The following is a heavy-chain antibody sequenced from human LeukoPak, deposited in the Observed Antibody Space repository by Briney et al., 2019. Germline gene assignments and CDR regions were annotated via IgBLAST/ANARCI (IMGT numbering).Heavy chain of an antibody. V-gene: IGHV1-2*06. J-gene: IGHJ6*02. CDR1: GYTFTGYY. Sequence: ASVKVSCKASGYTFTGYYMHWVRQAPGQGLEWMGRINPNSGGTNYAQKFQGRVTMTRDTSISTAYMELGRLRSDDTAVYYCARDADSSGYYYYYYGMDVWGQGTTVTVSS. D-gene: IGHD3-22*01. CDR3: ARDADSSGYYYYYYGMDV. CDR2: INPNSGGT.